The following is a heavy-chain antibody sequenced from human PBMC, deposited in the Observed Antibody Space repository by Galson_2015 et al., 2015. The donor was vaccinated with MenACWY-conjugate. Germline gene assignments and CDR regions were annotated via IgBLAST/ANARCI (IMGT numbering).Heavy chain of an antibody. CDR2: ISAYNGNT. CDR1: GYTFTSYG. CDR3: AWVRTSYGGNPVDYGMDV. D-gene: IGHD4-23*01. J-gene: IGHJ6*02. Sequence: QSGAEVKKPGASVKVSCKASGYTFTSYGISWVRQAPGQGLEWMGWISAYNGNTNYAQKFQGRVTMTRDTSTSTVYMELSSLRSEDTAVYYCAWVRTSYGGNPVDYGMDVWGQGTPVTVSS. V-gene: IGHV1-18*01.